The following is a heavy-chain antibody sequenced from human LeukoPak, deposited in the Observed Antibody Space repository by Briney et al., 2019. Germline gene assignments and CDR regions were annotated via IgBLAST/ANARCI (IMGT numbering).Heavy chain of an antibody. D-gene: IGHD5-24*01. CDR3: ARWRWAQSEFVF. Sequence: GGSLRLSCAASGFIFSSYAMHWVRQAPGKGLEWVAVKAFDGSDEYYADSVKGRFTISRDNSKNTLYLQMNSLRGEDTAVYYCARWRWAQSEFVFWGQGTLVTVSS. J-gene: IGHJ4*02. CDR1: GFIFSSYA. V-gene: IGHV3-30*04. CDR2: KAFDGSDE.